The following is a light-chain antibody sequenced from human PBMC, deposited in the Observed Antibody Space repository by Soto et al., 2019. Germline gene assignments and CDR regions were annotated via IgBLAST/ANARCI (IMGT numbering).Light chain of an antibody. J-gene: IGKJ4*01. CDR2: WAS. CDR1: QSVLFTSNNKNY. CDR3: QQYYTTPLT. V-gene: IGKV4-1*01. Sequence: DIVIAQSADSLAVSLGERATSRCKSSQSVLFTSNNKNYLAWFPQKPRQPPTLLLPWASTRESGVPDRFSGSGSGTDFTLTISSLQAEDVAVYYCQQYYTTPLTFGGGTKVDI.